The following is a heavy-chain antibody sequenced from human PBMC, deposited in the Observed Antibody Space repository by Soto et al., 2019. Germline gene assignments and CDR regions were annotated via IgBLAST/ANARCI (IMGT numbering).Heavy chain of an antibody. V-gene: IGHV3-30*04. CDR3: AREYSLAVAAPGY. J-gene: IGHJ4*02. Sequence: HPGGSLRLSCAASGFTFSSYTMHWVRQTPGKGLERVAVIPHDGSNKYYADSVKGRFTISRDNSENTLYLQMNSLRREDTSVYYCAREYSLAVAAPGYWGQGILVTVSS. D-gene: IGHD3-16*01. CDR1: GFTFSSYT. CDR2: IPHDGSNK.